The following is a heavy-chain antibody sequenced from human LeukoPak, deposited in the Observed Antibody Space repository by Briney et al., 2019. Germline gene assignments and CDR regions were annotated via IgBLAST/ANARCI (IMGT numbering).Heavy chain of an antibody. D-gene: IGHD6-13*01. CDR2: ISSSSSTI. Sequence: GGALRLTCAASGFTFSSYSMNWVRQAPGKGLEWVSYISSSSSTIYYADSLKGRFTISRDNAKNSLYRQMNSLRAEDTAVYYWARGGSWYAQGGAFDIWGEGTMVTVSS. J-gene: IGHJ3*02. CDR3: ARGGSWYAQGGAFDI. V-gene: IGHV3-48*01. CDR1: GFTFSSYS.